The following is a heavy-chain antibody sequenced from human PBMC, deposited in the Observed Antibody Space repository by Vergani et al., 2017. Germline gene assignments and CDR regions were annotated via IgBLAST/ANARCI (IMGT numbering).Heavy chain of an antibody. CDR2: IFPGDSDT. CDR1: PNSFFSHW. Sequence: EVQLVQSGAEVKKSGESLKISCQGSPNSFFSHWVAWVRQTPGKGLEWIGIIFPGDSDTRYSPSFQGQVTMSAAKSIETVYLQWRSLKTSDTGTYFCARAYNRGLGNFDYWGQGTRVTVS. CDR3: ARAYNRGLGNFDY. J-gene: IGHJ4*02. V-gene: IGHV5-51*03. D-gene: IGHD3-10*01.